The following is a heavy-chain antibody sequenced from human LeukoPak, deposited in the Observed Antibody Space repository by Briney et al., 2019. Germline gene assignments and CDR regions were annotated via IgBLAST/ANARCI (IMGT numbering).Heavy chain of an antibody. CDR2: IYSGGNT. D-gene: IGHD3-3*01. CDR1: GFTFSSNS. J-gene: IGHJ4*02. V-gene: IGHV3-53*05. CDR3: ATPRRFGEIHYFDY. Sequence: GGSLRLSCTVSGFTFSSNSMSWVRQAPGKGLEWVSFIYSGGNTHYSDSVKGRFTISRDNSKNTLYLRMNSLRAEDTAVYYCATPRRFGEIHYFDYWGQGTLVTVSS.